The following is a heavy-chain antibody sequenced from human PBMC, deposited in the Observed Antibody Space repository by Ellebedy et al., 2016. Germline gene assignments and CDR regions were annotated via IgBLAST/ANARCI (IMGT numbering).Heavy chain of an antibody. V-gene: IGHV4-34*01. CDR1: GGSFSGYY. CDR2: INHSGST. Sequence: SETLSLTXAVYGGSFSGYYWSWIRQPPGKGLEWIGEINHSGSTNYNPSLKSRVSMSIDTSRKQFSLRLRYVTAADTAVYYCARALYSSYDFDAFEIWGRGTRVTVSS. CDR3: ARALYSSYDFDAFEI. J-gene: IGHJ3*02. D-gene: IGHD5-12*01.